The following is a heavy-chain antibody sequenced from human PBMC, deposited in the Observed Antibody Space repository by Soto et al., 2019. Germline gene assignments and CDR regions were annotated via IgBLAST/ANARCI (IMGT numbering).Heavy chain of an antibody. D-gene: IGHD3-9*01. Sequence: SETLSLTCTVSGGSISSYYWSWIRQPPGKGLEWIGYIYYSGSTNYNPSLKSRVTISVDTSKNQFSLKLSSVTAADTAVYYCARVDMSAGPASYYDILTGYYPLFDYWGQGTLVTVSS. CDR2: IYYSGST. V-gene: IGHV4-59*01. J-gene: IGHJ4*02. CDR1: GGSISSYY. CDR3: ARVDMSAGPASYYDILTGYYPLFDY.